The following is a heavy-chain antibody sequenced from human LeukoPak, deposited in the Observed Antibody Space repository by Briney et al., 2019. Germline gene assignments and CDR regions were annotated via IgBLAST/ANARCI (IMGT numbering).Heavy chain of an antibody. CDR3: ARLAGGPYNWFDP. J-gene: IGHJ5*02. CDR1: GGSISSYY. CDR2: IYYSGST. Sequence: SETLSLTCTVSGGSISSYYWSWIRQPPGKGLEWIGYIYYSGSTNYNPSLKSRVTISVDTSKNQFSLKLSSVTAADTAVYYCARLAGGPYNWFDPWGQGTLVTVSS. D-gene: IGHD3-3*02. V-gene: IGHV4-59*08.